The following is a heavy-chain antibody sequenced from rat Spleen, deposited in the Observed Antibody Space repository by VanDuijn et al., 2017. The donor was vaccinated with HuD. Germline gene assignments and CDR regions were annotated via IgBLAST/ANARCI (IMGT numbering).Heavy chain of an antibody. Sequence: QVQLKESGPGLVQPSQTLSPACTVSGFSLTSYHVSWVRQPPGNGLEWLGVIWTGGSTAYNSLLKSRLSITRTISTSQVFLKMNSLQTEDTATYYCARANRDSYAHFDYWGQGVMVTVSS. V-gene: IGHV2-43*01. CDR1: GFSLTSYH. J-gene: IGHJ2*01. CDR3: ARANRDSYAHFDY. D-gene: IGHD1-12*01. CDR2: IWTGGST.